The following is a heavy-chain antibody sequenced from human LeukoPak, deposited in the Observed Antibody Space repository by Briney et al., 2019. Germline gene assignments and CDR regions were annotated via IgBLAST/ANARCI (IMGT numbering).Heavy chain of an antibody. D-gene: IGHD3-22*01. CDR3: ATVLYCYDSSGYYRPDAFDI. CDR1: GGSISSGDYY. Sequence: SQTLSLTCTVSGGSISSGDYYWSWIRQPPGKGLEWIGYIYYSGSTYYNPSLKSRVTISVDTSKNQFSLKLSSVTAADTAVYYCATVLYCYDSSGYYRPDAFDIWGQGTMVTVSS. CDR2: IYYSGST. J-gene: IGHJ3*02. V-gene: IGHV4-30-4*01.